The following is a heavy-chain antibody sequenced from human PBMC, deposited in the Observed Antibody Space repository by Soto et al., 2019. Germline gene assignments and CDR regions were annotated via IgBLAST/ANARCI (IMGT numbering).Heavy chain of an antibody. V-gene: IGHV1-24*01. D-gene: IGHD4-17*01. CDR2: FDPEDGET. CDR3: ATHGDYAAFDI. CDR1: GYTLTELS. J-gene: IGHJ3*02. Sequence: ASVKVSCKVSGYTLTELSMHWVRQAPGKGLEWMGGFDPEDGETIYAQKFQGRVTMTGDTSTDTAYMELSSLRSEDTAVYYCATHGDYAAFDIWGQGTMVTVSS.